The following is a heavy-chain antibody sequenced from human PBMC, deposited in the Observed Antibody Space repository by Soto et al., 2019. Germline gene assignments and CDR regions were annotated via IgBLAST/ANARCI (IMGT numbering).Heavy chain of an antibody. CDR3: AKARDTDY. J-gene: IGHJ4*02. V-gene: IGHV3-30*18. CDR2: ISYDGSNK. Sequence: QVQLVESGGGVVQPGRSLRLSCAASGFTFSSYGMHWVRQAPGKGLEWVAVISYDGSNKYYADSVKGRFTISRDNSKNTLYLQMNSLRAEDTAVYYCAKARDTDYWGQGTLVTVSS. CDR1: GFTFSSYG. D-gene: IGHD5-18*01.